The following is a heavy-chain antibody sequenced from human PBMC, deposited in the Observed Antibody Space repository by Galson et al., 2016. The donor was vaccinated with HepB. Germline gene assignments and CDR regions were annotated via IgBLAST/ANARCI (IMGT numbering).Heavy chain of an antibody. CDR3: ARVISSLTFWDSFDS. J-gene: IGHJ4*02. V-gene: IGHV1-69*06. CDR2: VIPSFGTT. Sequence: SVKVSCKASGGTFSSRAITWVRQAPGHGLEWMGGVIPSFGTTNYAQKFQGRVTVTADKSTNTVYMELSSLRSEDTALYYCARVISSLTFWDSFDSWGQGTLVTVSS. CDR1: GGTFSSRA. D-gene: IGHD3-3*02.